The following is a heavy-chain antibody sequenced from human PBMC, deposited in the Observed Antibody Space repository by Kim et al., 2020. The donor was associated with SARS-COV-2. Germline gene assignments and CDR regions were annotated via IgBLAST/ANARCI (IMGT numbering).Heavy chain of an antibody. CDR2: IYYSGST. Sequence: SETLSLTCTVSGGSISSGGYYWSWIRQHPGKGLEWIGYIYYSGSTYYNPSLKSRVTISVDTSKNQFSLKLSSVTAADTAVYYCARALGSGSGSYYIPPYCFDYWGQGTLVTVSS. V-gene: IGHV4-31*03. CDR1: GGSISSGGYY. D-gene: IGHD3-10*01. CDR3: ARALGSGSGSYYIPPYCFDY. J-gene: IGHJ4*02.